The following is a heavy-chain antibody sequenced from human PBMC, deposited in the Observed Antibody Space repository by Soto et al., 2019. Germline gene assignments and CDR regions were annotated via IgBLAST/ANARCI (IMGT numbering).Heavy chain of an antibody. CDR3: ARGEMGDYVFNY. J-gene: IGHJ4*02. CDR2: IGSAGDT. Sequence: GGSLRLSCAASGFTFSKYDMHWVRQVTGKGLEWVSAIGSAGDTYYSDSVKGRFTISRENAKNSLYLQMNSLRAGDTAVYFCARGEMGDYVFNYWGQGTPVTVSS. D-gene: IGHD4-17*01. CDR1: GFTFSKYD. V-gene: IGHV3-13*01.